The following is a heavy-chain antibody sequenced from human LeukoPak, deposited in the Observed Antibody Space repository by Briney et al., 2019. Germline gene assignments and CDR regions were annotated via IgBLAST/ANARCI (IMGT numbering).Heavy chain of an antibody. D-gene: IGHD6-19*01. CDR3: AGDLVAVAGNGDY. Sequence: GGSLRLSCAASGFTFSSYPMHWVRQAPGKGLEWVALMSYDGSNKYFADSVKGRFTISRDNSKNTLYLQMNSLRGEDTAVYCCAGDLVAVAGNGDYWGQGTLVTVSS. CDR1: GFTFSSYP. V-gene: IGHV3-30-3*01. J-gene: IGHJ4*02. CDR2: MSYDGSNK.